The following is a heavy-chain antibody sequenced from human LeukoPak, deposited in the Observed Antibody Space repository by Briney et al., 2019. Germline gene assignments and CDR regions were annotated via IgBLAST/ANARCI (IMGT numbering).Heavy chain of an antibody. CDR3: ARDSSGWHNYYYYGMDV. CDR2: ISSSSSTI. CDR1: GFTFSSYS. V-gene: IGHV3-48*01. J-gene: IGHJ6*02. Sequence: PGGSPRLSCAASGFTFSSYSMNWVRQAPGRGLEWVSYISSSSSTIYYADSVKGRFTISRDNAKNSLYLQMNSLRAEDTAVYYCARDSSGWHNYYYYGMDVWGQGTTVTVSS. D-gene: IGHD6-19*01.